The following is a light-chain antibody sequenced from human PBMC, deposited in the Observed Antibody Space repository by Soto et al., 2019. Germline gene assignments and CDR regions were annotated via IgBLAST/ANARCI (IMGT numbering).Light chain of an antibody. CDR2: AAS. CDR1: QGISSH. V-gene: IGKV1-9*01. Sequence: IQLTQSPSSLSASVGDRFTITFRASQGISSHLAWYQQKPGKAPKLLIYAASTLQTGVPSRFSGGGSGTDFTLTLSSLQPEDFATYYCQQVNSFPSTFGQGTRLEI. CDR3: QQVNSFPST. J-gene: IGKJ5*01.